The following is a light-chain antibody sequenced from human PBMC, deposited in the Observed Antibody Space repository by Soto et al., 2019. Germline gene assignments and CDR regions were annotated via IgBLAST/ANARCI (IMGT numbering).Light chain of an antibody. CDR3: SSNAGSNNLV. Sequence: QSALTQPASVSGSLGQSITISCSGTSSDIGTYDFVSWYQHLPGKAPKLIISEVSNRPSGVSDRFSGSKSGSVASLTISGLQAEDEADYHCSSNAGSNNLVFGGGTKLTVL. CDR1: SSDIGTYDF. CDR2: EVS. J-gene: IGLJ2*01. V-gene: IGLV2-14*01.